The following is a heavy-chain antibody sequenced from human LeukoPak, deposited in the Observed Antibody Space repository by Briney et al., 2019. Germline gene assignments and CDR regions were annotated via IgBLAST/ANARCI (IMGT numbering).Heavy chain of an antibody. CDR1: GGSISSYY. D-gene: IGHD6-13*01. J-gene: IGHJ4*02. CDR3: ARGRYSSSFSDY. Sequence: TSETLSLTCTVSGGSISSYYWSWIRQPPGKGLEWIGEINHSGSTNYNPSLKSRVTISVDTSKNQFSLKLSSVTAADTAVYYCARGRYSSSFSDYWGQGTLVTVSS. V-gene: IGHV4-34*01. CDR2: INHSGST.